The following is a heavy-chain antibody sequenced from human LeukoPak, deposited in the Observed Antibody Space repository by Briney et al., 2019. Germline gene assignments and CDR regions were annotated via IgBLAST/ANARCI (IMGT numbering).Heavy chain of an antibody. Sequence: GGSLRLSCEGSGFSFSDYGMHWVREAPGKGLEWVAVISDDGSNQYFANSVEGRFAISRDNSKDTVYLHMNGVRPEDTAVYFCAQDLPADPGWGWYRVRFIFHSWGQGTLVPVSA. CDR1: GFSFSDYG. CDR2: ISDDGSNQ. CDR3: AQDLPADPGWGWYRVRFIFHS. J-gene: IGHJ4*02. V-gene: IGHV3-30*18. D-gene: IGHD6-19*01.